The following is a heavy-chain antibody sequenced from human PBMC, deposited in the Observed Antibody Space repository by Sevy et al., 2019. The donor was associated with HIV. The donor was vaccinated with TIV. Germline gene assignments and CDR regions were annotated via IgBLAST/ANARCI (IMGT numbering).Heavy chain of an antibody. Sequence: SETLSLTCAVYGGSFSGYYWSWIRQPPGKGLEWIGEINHSGSTNYNPSLKSRVTISVDTSKNQFSLKLSSGTAADTAVYYCAREGSQRITIFGVVITNWFDPWGQGTLVTVSS. D-gene: IGHD3-3*01. CDR3: AREGSQRITIFGVVITNWFDP. V-gene: IGHV4-34*01. CDR2: INHSGST. J-gene: IGHJ5*02. CDR1: GGSFSGYY.